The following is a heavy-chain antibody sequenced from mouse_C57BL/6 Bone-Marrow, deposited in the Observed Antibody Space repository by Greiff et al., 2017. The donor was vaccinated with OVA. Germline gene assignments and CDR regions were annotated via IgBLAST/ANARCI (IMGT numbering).Heavy chain of an antibody. CDR3: TRNHGSSYDY. Sequence: QVQLQQSRAELVRPGASVTLSCKASGYTFTDYEMHWVKQTPVHGLEWIGAIDPETGGTAYNQKFKGKAILTADKSSSTAYMELRSLTSEDSAVYYCTRNHGSSYDYWGQGTTLTVSS. CDR2: IDPETGGT. V-gene: IGHV1-15*01. CDR1: GYTFTDYE. D-gene: IGHD1-1*01. J-gene: IGHJ2*01.